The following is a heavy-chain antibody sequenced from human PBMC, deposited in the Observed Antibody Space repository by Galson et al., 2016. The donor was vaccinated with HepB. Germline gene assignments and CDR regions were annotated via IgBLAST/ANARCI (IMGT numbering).Heavy chain of an antibody. J-gene: IGHJ4*02. CDR3: AKRHEYCPPVGCSVDY. V-gene: IGHV3-30*18. Sequence: SLRLSCAGSGFLFRSYGMHWVRQAPGKGLEWVAADSMDGRRKFYSDSVKGRLTISRDNSNNMLFLQMDSLRPDDTAVYYCAKRHEYCPPVGCSVDYWGQGTLVSVSS. CDR1: GFLFRSYG. D-gene: IGHD2/OR15-2a*01. CDR2: DSMDGRRK.